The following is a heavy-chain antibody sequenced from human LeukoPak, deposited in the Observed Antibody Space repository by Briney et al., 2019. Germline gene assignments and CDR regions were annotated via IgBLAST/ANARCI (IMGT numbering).Heavy chain of an antibody. CDR1: GFTFSSYA. D-gene: IGHD3-10*01. V-gene: IGHV3-30-3*02. CDR2: ISYDGSNK. Sequence: GRSLRLSCAASGFTFSSYAMHWVRQAPGKGLEWVAVISYDGSNKYYADSVKGRFTISRDNSKNTLYLQMNSLRAEDTAVYYCAKTTIVRGVTPVDVWGQGTTVTVSS. CDR3: AKTTIVRGVTPVDV. J-gene: IGHJ6*02.